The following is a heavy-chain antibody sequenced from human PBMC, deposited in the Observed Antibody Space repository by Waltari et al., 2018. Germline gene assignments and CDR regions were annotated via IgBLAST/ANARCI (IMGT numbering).Heavy chain of an antibody. CDR1: GFAFSFFA. Sequence: QVQLVESGGSVVQPGRSLRLSCSASGFAFSFFALHWVRQAPGKGLEWVAVLSYDGSDKFYADSVEGRFTISRDNSKNTMYLEMNNLKVEDTAVYFCARGSSPGNTELDYWGQGTLVTGSS. CDR3: ARGSSPGNTELDY. J-gene: IGHJ4*02. V-gene: IGHV3-30*01. CDR2: LSYDGSDK. D-gene: IGHD5-18*01.